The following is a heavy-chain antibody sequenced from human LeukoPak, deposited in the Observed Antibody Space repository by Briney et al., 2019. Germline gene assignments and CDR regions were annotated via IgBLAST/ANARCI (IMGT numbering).Heavy chain of an antibody. D-gene: IGHD4-23*01. Sequence: GGSLRLSCAASGFTFSTYIMNWVRQAPGKGLEWVSSISSRSSYIYYADSVKGRFTISRDNAKNSLYLQMNSLRAEDTAVYYCAKTLSPYYGGNPGYFDYWGQGTLVTVSS. J-gene: IGHJ4*02. CDR1: GFTFSTYI. CDR3: AKTLSPYYGGNPGYFDY. CDR2: ISSRSSYI. V-gene: IGHV3-21*04.